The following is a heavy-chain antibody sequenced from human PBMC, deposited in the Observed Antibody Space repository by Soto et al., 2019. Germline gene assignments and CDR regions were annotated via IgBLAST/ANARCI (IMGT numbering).Heavy chain of an antibody. CDR3: TRGVRGYLSY. V-gene: IGHV4-38-2*02. D-gene: IGHD5-18*01. J-gene: IGHJ4*02. CDR1: GYAITKGYY. Sequence: SETLSLTCNGSGYAITKGYYWGWIRQTPGKGLEGIGSIYHRGSTSYNPSLQRRLTISLDTSKNQFSLMLNSVAAADTAVYFCTRGVRGYLSYWGQGALVTVSS. CDR2: IYHRGST.